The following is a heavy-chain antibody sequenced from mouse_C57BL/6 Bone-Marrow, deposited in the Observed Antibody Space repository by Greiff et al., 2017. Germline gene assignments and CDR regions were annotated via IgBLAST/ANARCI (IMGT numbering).Heavy chain of an antibody. CDR1: GFTFSDSG. D-gene: IGHD1-1*01. Sequence: VQLQQPGGGLVKPGGSLKLSCAASGFTFSDSGMHWVRQAPEKGLEWVAYISSGSSTIYYADTVKGRFTISIDNAKNTLFLQMASLRSGSTTMYYCARTSVVGDAMDYWGQGTSVTVSS. J-gene: IGHJ4*01. CDR2: ISSGSSTI. V-gene: IGHV5-17*01. CDR3: ARTSVVGDAMDY.